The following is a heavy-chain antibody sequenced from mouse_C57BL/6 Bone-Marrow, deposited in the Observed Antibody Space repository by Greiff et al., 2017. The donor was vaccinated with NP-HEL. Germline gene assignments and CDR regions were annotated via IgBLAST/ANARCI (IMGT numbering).Heavy chain of an antibody. V-gene: IGHV2-5*01. Sequence: QVQLQQSGPGLVQPSQSLSITCTVSGFSLTSYGVHWVRQSPGKGLEWLGVIWRGGSTDYNAAFMSRLSITKDNSKSQVFFKMNSLQADDTAMYYCATPPTIVTPYYAMDYWGQGTSVTVSS. J-gene: IGHJ4*01. CDR2: IWRGGST. CDR3: ATPPTIVTPYYAMDY. D-gene: IGHD2-5*01. CDR1: GFSLTSYG.